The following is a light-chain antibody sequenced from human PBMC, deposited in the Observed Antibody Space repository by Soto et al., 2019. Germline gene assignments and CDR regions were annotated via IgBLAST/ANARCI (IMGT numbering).Light chain of an antibody. CDR2: ENN. V-gene: IGLV1-40*01. Sequence: QSVLTQPPSVSEAPGQRVTISCTGSSSNIGAGYEAHWYQQVPGKAPKLLIYENNNRPSGVPDRFSVSKSATSASLAITGLQAEDEAEYYCQSYDSSLSGYVFGTGTKVTVL. CDR1: SSNIGAGYE. CDR3: QSYDSSLSGYV. J-gene: IGLJ1*01.